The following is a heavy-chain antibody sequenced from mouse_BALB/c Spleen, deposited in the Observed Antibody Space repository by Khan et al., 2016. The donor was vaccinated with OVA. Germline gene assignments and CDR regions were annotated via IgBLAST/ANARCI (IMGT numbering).Heavy chain of an antibody. CDR3: ARGNYYGYAMDY. D-gene: IGHD1-1*01. V-gene: IGHV3-2*02. J-gene: IGHJ4*01. CDR1: GYSITSNYA. CDR2: ISYSGST. Sequence: EVQLQESGPGLVKPSQSLSLTCTVTGYSITSNYAWNWIRQLPGNKLEWMGYISYSGSTSYNPSLKSRISITPDTSKNQFFLQLNSVTTEDAATYYCARGNYYGYAMDYGGQGTSVTVAS.